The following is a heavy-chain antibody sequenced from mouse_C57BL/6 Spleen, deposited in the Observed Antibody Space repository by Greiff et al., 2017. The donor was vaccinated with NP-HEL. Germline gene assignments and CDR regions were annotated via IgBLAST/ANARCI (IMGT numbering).Heavy chain of an antibody. CDR1: GFSLTSYG. V-gene: IGHV2-5*01. CDR3: AKNMGNRYAKDY. J-gene: IGHJ4*01. Sequence: QVQLQQSGPGLVQPSQSLSITCTVSGFSLTSYGVHWVRQSPGKGLEWLGVIWRGGSTDYNAAFMSRLSITKDNSKSQVYFKMNSLQADDTAIYYCAKNMGNRYAKDYWGQGTSVTVSS. D-gene: IGHD2-1*01. CDR2: IWRGGST.